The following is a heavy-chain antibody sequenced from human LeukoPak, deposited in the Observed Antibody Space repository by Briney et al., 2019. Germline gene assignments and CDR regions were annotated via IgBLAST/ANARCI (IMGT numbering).Heavy chain of an antibody. J-gene: IGHJ4*02. Sequence: GGSLRLSCAASGFTVSSNYAMSWVRQAPGKGLEWVSAISGSGGSTYYADSVKGRFTISRDDSKNTLYLQMNSLRAEDTAVYYCAKGVKKVYYWGQGTLVTVSS. CDR3: AKGVKKVYY. V-gene: IGHV3-23*01. CDR2: ISGSGGST. CDR1: GFTVSSNYA.